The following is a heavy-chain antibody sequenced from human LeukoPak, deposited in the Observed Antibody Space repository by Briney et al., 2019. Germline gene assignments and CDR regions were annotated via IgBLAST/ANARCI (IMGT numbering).Heavy chain of an antibody. Sequence: SGTLSLTCAVSGGSINSSPYYWGWIRQPPGKGLEWIGNIYYSGSTYYNPSLKSRVTISIDTSKNQFSLKLSSVTAADTAVYYCAGYYDFWSGYLYYFDYWGQGTLVTVSS. CDR2: IYYSGST. V-gene: IGHV4-39*07. CDR1: GGSINSSPYY. D-gene: IGHD3-3*01. CDR3: AGYYDFWSGYLYYFDY. J-gene: IGHJ4*02.